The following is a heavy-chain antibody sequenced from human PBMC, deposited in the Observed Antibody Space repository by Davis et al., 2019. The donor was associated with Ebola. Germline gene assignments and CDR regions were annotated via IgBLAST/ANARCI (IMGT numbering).Heavy chain of an antibody. Sequence: MPSETLSLTCTVSGGSISSSSYYWGWIRQPPGKGLEWIGSIYYSGSTNYNPSLKSRVTISVDTSKNQFSLKLSSVTAADTAVYYCARGRGYNFFDYWGQGTLVTVSS. D-gene: IGHD5-24*01. CDR3: ARGRGYNFFDY. J-gene: IGHJ4*02. CDR1: GGSISSSSYY. CDR2: IYYSGST. V-gene: IGHV4-39*07.